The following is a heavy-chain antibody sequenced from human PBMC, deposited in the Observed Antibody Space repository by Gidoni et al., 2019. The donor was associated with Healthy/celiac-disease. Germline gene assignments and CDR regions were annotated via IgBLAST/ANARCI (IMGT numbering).Heavy chain of an antibody. V-gene: IGHV3-11*06. D-gene: IGHD3-22*01. CDR2: ISSSSSYT. CDR1: GFCFSDYY. Sequence: QVQLVESVGGLVKPGGSLILSCAASGFCFSDYYMSWIRKAPGKGLEWVSYISSSSSYTNYADSVKGRFTISRDNAKNSLYLQMNSLRAEDTAVYYCARAYYDSSGPFDYWGQGTLVTVSS. CDR3: ARAYYDSSGPFDY. J-gene: IGHJ4*02.